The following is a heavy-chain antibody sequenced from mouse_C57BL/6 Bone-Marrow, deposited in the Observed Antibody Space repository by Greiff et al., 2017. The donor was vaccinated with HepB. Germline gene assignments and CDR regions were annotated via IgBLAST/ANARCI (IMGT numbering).Heavy chain of an antibody. CDR3: TSIYYYGSPFAY. J-gene: IGHJ3*01. D-gene: IGHD1-1*01. CDR2: IDPENGDT. Sequence: VQLQQSGAELVRPGASVKLSCTASGFNIKDDYMHWVKQRPEQGLEWIGWIDPENGDTEYASKFQGKATITADTSSNTAYLQLSSLTSEDTAVYYCTSIYYYGSPFAYWGQGTLVTVSA. V-gene: IGHV14-4*01. CDR1: GFNIKDDY.